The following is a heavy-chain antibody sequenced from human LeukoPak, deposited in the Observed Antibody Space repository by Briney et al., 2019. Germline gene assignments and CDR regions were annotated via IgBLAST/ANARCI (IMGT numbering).Heavy chain of an antibody. J-gene: IGHJ6*03. V-gene: IGHV1-46*01. D-gene: IGHD5-18*01. CDR2: INPSGGST. CDR1: GYTFTSYY. Sequence: ASVKVSCKASGYTFTSYYMHWVRQAPGQGLEWMRIINPSGGSTSYAQKFQGRVTMTRDTSTSTVYMELSSLRSEDTAVYYCARAWDTAMVKTVMNYYYMDVWGKGTTVTVSS. CDR3: ARAWDTAMVKTVMNYYYMDV.